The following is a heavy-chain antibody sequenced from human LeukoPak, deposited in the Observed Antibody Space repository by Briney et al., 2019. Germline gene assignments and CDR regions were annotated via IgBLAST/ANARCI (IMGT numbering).Heavy chain of an antibody. Sequence: GGSLRLSCAASGFTVSSNYMSWVRQAPGKGLEWVSVIYSGGSTYYADSVKGRFTISRDNSKNTLYLQMNSLRAEDTAVYYCAKGGLHYHDSNPIDYWGQGTLVTVSS. D-gene: IGHD3-22*01. CDR1: GFTVSSNY. CDR2: IYSGGST. CDR3: AKGGLHYHDSNPIDY. V-gene: IGHV3-66*02. J-gene: IGHJ4*02.